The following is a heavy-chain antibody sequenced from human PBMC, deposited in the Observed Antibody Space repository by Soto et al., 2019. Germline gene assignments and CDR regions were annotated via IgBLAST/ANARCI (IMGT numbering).Heavy chain of an antibody. J-gene: IGHJ6*02. CDR1: GDSVTSGSYY. CDR3: AREWGLLPYYVMNV. CDR2: ISYTGRT. D-gene: IGHD7-27*01. V-gene: IGHV4-61*03. Sequence: LSLTCIVSGDSVTSGSYYWTWLRQPPGKGLEWIGYISYTGRTKYNPSLQSRVTISVDTSKNDFSLNLSSVTAADTAVYFCAREWGLLPYYVMNVWGHGTAVTVSS.